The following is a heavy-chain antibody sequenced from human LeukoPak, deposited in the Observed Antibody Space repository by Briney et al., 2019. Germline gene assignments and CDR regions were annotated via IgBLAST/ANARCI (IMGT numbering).Heavy chain of an antibody. Sequence: GGSLRLSCAASGFTFTSYSMNWVRQAPGKGLEWVSYISSSSGTIYYTDSVKGRFTISRDNAKNSLYLQMNSLRAEDTAVYYCARDRTYSAFDIWGQGTMVTVSS. V-gene: IGHV3-48*01. D-gene: IGHD2-15*01. CDR3: ARDRTYSAFDI. J-gene: IGHJ3*02. CDR1: GFTFTSYS. CDR2: ISSSSGTI.